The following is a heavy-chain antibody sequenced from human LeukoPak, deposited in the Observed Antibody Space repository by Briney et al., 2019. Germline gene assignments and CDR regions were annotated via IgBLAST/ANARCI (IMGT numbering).Heavy chain of an antibody. CDR1: GFTFRSYA. CDR3: AKPNSGYTAFHI. J-gene: IGHJ3*02. V-gene: IGHV3-23*01. D-gene: IGHD3-22*01. CDR2: ISSSGGST. Sequence: GGSLRLSCATSGFTFRSYAMSWVRQAPGKGLEWVSAISSSGGSTYDADSVKGRFTISRDNSKDTLFLQMNSLRAEDTAVYYCAKPNSGYTAFHIWGQGTMVTVSS.